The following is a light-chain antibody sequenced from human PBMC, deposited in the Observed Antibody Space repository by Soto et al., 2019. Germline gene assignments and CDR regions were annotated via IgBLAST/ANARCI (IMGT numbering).Light chain of an antibody. Sequence: DIQMTQSPSSLSASVGDRVTITCRASQSISSYLNWYQQKPGKAPKLLIYAASRLQSGVPSRFRGSGSGTDFTLTISSLQPEDFATYYCQQSYSTPNPFGQGTKLEIK. CDR1: QSISSY. CDR3: QQSYSTPNP. V-gene: IGKV1-39*01. J-gene: IGKJ2*01. CDR2: AAS.